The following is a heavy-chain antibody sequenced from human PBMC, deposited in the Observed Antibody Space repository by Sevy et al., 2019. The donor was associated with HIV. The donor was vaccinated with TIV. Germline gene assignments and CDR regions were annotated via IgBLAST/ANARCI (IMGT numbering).Heavy chain of an antibody. CDR3: TRDAANRSNSWYYSYYYYMDV. J-gene: IGHJ6*03. CDR1: GFTFSSYA. D-gene: IGHD6-13*01. CDR2: ISSNGGST. Sequence: GGCLRLSCAASGFTFSSYAMHWVRQAPGKGLEYLSAISSNGGSTYYANSVKGRFTISRDNSKNRLYLQMGSLTAEDMAVYYCTRDAANRSNSWYYSYYYYMDVWGKGTTVTVSS. V-gene: IGHV3-64*01.